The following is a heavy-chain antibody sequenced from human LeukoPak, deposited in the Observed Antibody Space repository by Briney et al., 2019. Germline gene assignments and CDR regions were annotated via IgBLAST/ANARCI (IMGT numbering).Heavy chain of an antibody. D-gene: IGHD6-13*01. CDR3: AKSGYSSSPTYWNDGTDALDI. V-gene: IGHV3-23*01. CDR1: GSTFSSYA. CDR2: ISGSGGST. J-gene: IGHJ3*02. Sequence: PSGGSLRLSCAASGSTFSSYAMSWVRQAPGKGLEWVSAISGSGGSTYYADSVKGRFTISRDNSKNTLYLQMNSLRAEDTAVYYCAKSGYSSSPTYWNDGTDALDIWGQGTMVTVSS.